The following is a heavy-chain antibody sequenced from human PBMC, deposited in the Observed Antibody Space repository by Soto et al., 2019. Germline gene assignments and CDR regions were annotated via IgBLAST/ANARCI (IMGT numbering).Heavy chain of an antibody. D-gene: IGHD6-19*01. V-gene: IGHV3-74*01. Sequence: GGSLRLSCAASGFTFSSYWMHWVRQAPGKGLVCVSRINSDGSSTSYADSVKGRFTISRDNAKNTLYLQMNSLRAEDTAVYYCARAIAVANFDYWGQGTLVTVSS. CDR1: GFTFSSYW. CDR2: INSDGSST. J-gene: IGHJ4*02. CDR3: ARAIAVANFDY.